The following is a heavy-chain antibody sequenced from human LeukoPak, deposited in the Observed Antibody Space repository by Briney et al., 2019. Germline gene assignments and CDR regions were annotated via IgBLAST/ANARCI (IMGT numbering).Heavy chain of an antibody. CDR3: AREASGGGNSF. J-gene: IGHJ4*02. CDR2: INPSGGST. D-gene: IGHD4-23*01. Sequence: GASVKVSCKASGYTFTSYGISWVRQAPGQGLEWMGIINPSGGSTSYAQKFQGRVTMTRDTSTSTVYMELSSLRSEDTAVYYCAREASGGGNSFWGQGTLVTVSS. CDR1: GYTFTSYG. V-gene: IGHV1-46*01.